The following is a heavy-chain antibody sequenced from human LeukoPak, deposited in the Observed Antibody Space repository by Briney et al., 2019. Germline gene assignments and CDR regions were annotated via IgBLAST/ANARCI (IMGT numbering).Heavy chain of an antibody. CDR3: ARVAYDSSGYYPDAFDI. CDR1: GFTVSSNY. D-gene: IGHD3-22*01. CDR2: IYSGGST. Sequence: GGSLRLSCAASGFTVSSNYMGWVRQAPGKGLEWLSVIYSGGSTDHADSVKGRFTISRDNSKNTLYLQMNSLRAEDTAVYYCARVAYDSSGYYPDAFDIWGQGTMVTVSS. V-gene: IGHV3-53*01. J-gene: IGHJ3*02.